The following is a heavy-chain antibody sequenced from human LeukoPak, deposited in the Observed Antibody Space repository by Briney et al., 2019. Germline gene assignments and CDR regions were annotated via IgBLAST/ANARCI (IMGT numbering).Heavy chain of an antibody. Sequence: GGSLRLSCAASGFTFSDAWMSWVRQAPGKGLEWVGRIKSKTDGETIDYATPMKDRFRISRDDSKNTLYLQMNSLKTEDTAVYYCLFSIFQQWGQGTLVTVSS. CDR1: GFTFSDAW. CDR2: IKSKTDGETI. D-gene: IGHD3-10*02. V-gene: IGHV3-15*01. CDR3: LFSIFQQ. J-gene: IGHJ1*01.